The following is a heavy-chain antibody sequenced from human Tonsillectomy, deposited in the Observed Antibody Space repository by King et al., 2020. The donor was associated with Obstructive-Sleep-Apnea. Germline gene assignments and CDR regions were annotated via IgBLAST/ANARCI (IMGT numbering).Heavy chain of an antibody. V-gene: IGHV1-69*01. CDR2: VIPMFVAI. CDR1: GGNFNNYP. J-gene: IGHJ6*02. D-gene: IGHD6-13*01. Sequence: VQLVESGAQVKRPGSSVQVSCKASGGNFNNYPVSWVRLAPGQGLEWMGGVIPMFVAIKYAQRFQGRLTITADASATTAYMDLSSLRSEDTAVYYCASRNQTIAEAGYYYYGLDVWGQGTTVTVSS. CDR3: ASRNQTIAEAGYYYYGLDV.